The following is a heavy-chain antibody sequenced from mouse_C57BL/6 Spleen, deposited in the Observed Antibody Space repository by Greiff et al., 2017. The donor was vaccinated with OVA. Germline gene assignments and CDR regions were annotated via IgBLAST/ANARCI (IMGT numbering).Heavy chain of an antibody. D-gene: IGHD2-12*01. CDR3: AREGYYSNYLDY. V-gene: IGHV3-6*01. J-gene: IGHJ2*01. CDR1: GYSITSGYY. CDR2: ISYDGSN. Sequence: VQLQQSGPGLVKPSQSLSLTCSVTGYSITSGYYWNWIRQFPGNKLEWMGYISYDGSNNYNPSLKNRISITRDTSKNQFFLKLNSVTTEDTATYYCAREGYYSNYLDYWGQGTTLTVSS.